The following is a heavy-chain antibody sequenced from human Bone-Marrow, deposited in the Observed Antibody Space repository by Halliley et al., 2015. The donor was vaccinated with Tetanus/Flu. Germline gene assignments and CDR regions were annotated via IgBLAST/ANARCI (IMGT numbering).Heavy chain of an antibody. CDR1: GGSISPYF. D-gene: IGHD3-3*01. CDR3: ARDLYEGLTFPC. CDR2: INYTGST. J-gene: IGHJ3*01. Sequence: TLSLTCTVSGGSISPYFWSWIRQPPGKGLEWLGYINYTGSTNYNPSLKSRLTISVDTSNSQFSLELSSVTAADTAVYYCARDLYEGLTFPCWGPGTMVPVS. V-gene: IGHV4-59*13.